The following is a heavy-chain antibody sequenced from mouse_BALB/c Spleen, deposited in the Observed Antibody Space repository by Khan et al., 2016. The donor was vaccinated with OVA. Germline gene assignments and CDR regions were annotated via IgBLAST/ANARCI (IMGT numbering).Heavy chain of an antibody. D-gene: IGHD1-1*01. V-gene: IGHV3-8*02. CDR2: ISYSGNS. J-gene: IGHJ3*01. CDR1: GDSITSGY. Sequence: EVQLQESGPSLVKPSQTLSLTCSVTGDSITSGYWNWIRKFPGNKLEYMGYISYSGNSYYNPSIKSRISVTPDTFKTQYYLQLNSVTTEDTATYYCACGLRGFAYWGQGTLVTVSA. CDR3: ACGLRGFAY.